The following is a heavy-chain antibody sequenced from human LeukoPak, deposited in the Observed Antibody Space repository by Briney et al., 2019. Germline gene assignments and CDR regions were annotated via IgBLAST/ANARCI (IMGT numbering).Heavy chain of an antibody. CDR1: GFTFSNYN. D-gene: IGHD5-24*01. J-gene: IGHJ4*02. V-gene: IGHV3-21*01. Sequence: GGSLRLSCAASGFTFSNYNFYWVRQAPGKGLEWVSSISSTSSYIYYADSMKGRFTISRDNAKNSLYLQMNSLRDEDTAVYYCARDRKDGYNPLDYWGQGTLVTVSS. CDR3: ARDRKDGYNPLDY. CDR2: ISSTSSYI.